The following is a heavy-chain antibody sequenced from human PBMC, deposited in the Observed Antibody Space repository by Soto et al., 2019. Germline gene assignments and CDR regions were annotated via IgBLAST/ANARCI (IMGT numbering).Heavy chain of an antibody. Sequence: ASVKVSCKASGYIFTNYDINWVRQATGQGLEYLGWINPNSGNTGYVQKFKGRVTMTRNTSINTAYMELNSLRSEDTAVYYFARDMTYYDILTGSLPSRGMDVWGQGTTVTVSS. V-gene: IGHV1-8*01. CDR3: ARDMTYYDILTGSLPSRGMDV. CDR2: INPNSGNT. D-gene: IGHD3-9*01. CDR1: GYIFTNYD. J-gene: IGHJ6*02.